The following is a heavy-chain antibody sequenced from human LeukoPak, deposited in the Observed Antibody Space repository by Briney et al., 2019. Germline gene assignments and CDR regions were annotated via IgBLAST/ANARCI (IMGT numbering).Heavy chain of an antibody. CDR3: ARTQWLQRLTGGIDY. CDR1: GFTFRDYH. CDR2: ISYDGSNK. Sequence: GGSLRLSRIASGFTFRDYHMHWVRQAPGKGLEWVAVISYDGSNKYYADSVKGRFTISRDNSKNTLYLQMNSLRAEDTAVYYCARTQWLQRLTGGIDYWGQGTLVTVSS. V-gene: IGHV3-30*03. D-gene: IGHD5-18*01. J-gene: IGHJ4*02.